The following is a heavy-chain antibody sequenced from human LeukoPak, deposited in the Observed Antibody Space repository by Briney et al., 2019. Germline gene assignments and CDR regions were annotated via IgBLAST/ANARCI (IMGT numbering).Heavy chain of an antibody. Sequence: GGSLRLSCAASGFTFSNYAMSWVRQAPGKGLEWVSAISGSGGNTYYADSVKGRFTISRDNSKNTLFLQMNSLRAEDTAIYYCAKGGDYSYYYGMDVWGQGTTVTVS. J-gene: IGHJ6*02. CDR1: GFTFSNYA. CDR2: ISGSGGNT. D-gene: IGHD7-27*01. CDR3: AKGGDYSYYYGMDV. V-gene: IGHV3-23*01.